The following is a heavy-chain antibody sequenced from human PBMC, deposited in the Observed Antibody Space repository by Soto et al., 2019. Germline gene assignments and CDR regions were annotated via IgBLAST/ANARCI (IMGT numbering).Heavy chain of an antibody. CDR3: ARLGIAVLKAGGWLDP. V-gene: IGHV3-48*01. Sequence: PGGSLRLSCAASGFTFRSYGMNWVRQAPGKGLEWVSYITTGSTTYFADSVKGRFTIARDNDKNSLYLQMNSLRAEDSAVYYCARLGIAVLKAGGWLDPWGQGT. J-gene: IGHJ5*02. CDR2: ITTGSTT. D-gene: IGHD6-19*01. CDR1: GFTFRSYG.